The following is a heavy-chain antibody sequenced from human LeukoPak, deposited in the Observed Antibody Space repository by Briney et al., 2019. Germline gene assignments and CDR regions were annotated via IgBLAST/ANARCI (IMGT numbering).Heavy chain of an antibody. V-gene: IGHV4-34*01. D-gene: IGHD6-19*01. CDR3: ARGRIAVGFDP. CDR1: GGSFSGYY. J-gene: IGHJ5*02. CDR2: INHSGST. Sequence: SETLSLTCAVYGGSFSGYYWSWIRQPPGKGLEWIGEINHSGSTNYNPPLKSRVTISVDTSKNQFSLKLSSVTAADTAVYSCARGRIAVGFDPWGQGTLVTVSS.